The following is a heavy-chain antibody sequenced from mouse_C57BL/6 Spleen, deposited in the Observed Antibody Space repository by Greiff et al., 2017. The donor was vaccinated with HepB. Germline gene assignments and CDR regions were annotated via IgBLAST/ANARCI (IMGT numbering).Heavy chain of an antibody. CDR3: ARSGYGSSLWYFDV. Sequence: EVQLQQSGPELVKPGASVKISCKASGYSFTDYNMNWVKQSNGKSLEWIGVINPNYGTTRYNQKFKGKATLTVDQSSSTAYMQLNSLTSEDSVVYYCARSGYGSSLWYFDVWGTGTTVTVSS. D-gene: IGHD1-1*01. J-gene: IGHJ1*03. V-gene: IGHV1-39*01. CDR1: GYSFTDYN. CDR2: INPNYGTT.